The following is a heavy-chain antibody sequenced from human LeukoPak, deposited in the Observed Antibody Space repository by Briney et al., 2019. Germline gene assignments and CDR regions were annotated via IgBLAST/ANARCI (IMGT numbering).Heavy chain of an antibody. CDR1: GYTFTSYD. D-gene: IGHD5-18*01. CDR2: MNPNSGNT. J-gene: IGHJ4*02. V-gene: IGHV1-8*03. Sequence: ASVKVSCKASGYTFTSYDINWVRQATGQGLEWMGWMNPNSGNTGYAQKFQGRVTITRNTSISTAYMELSSLRSEDTAVYYCARRNLVDTAMVLDYWGQGTLVSVSS. CDR3: ARRNLVDTAMVLDY.